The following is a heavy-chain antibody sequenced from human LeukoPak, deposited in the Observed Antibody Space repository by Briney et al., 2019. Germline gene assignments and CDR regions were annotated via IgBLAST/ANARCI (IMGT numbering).Heavy chain of an antibody. Sequence: PGRSLRLSCAASGFTFDDYAMHWVRRAPGKGLEWVSGISWNSGSIGYADSVKGRFTISRDNAKNSLYLQMNSLSPEDTAIYYCAKGPVVPVATYFFDYWGQGTLVIVSS. J-gene: IGHJ4*02. D-gene: IGHD2-2*01. CDR1: GFTFDDYA. CDR3: AKGPVVPVATYFFDY. V-gene: IGHV3-9*01. CDR2: ISWNSGSI.